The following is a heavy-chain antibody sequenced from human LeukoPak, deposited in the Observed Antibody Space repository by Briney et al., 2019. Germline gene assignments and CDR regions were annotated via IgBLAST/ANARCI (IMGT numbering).Heavy chain of an antibody. CDR2: MNPNSGNT. D-gene: IGHD2-2*01. CDR3: ARGYSTHGPRGDAFDI. J-gene: IGHJ3*02. CDR1: GYTFTSYD. V-gene: IGHV1-8*01. Sequence: ASVKVSCKASGYTFTSYDINWVRQATGQGLEWMGWMNPNSGNTGYAQKFQGRVTMTRNTSISTAYMELSSLRSEDTAVYYCARGYSTHGPRGDAFDIWGQGTMVTVSS.